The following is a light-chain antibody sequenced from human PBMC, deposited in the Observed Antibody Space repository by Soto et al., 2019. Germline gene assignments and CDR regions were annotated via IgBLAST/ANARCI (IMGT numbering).Light chain of an antibody. CDR3: QQHGTSPIT. V-gene: IGKV3-20*01. J-gene: IGKJ5*01. Sequence: EIVLAQSPATLSLSPGDRATLSCRASQTVIHNHLAWHQQKPGQTPRLLVYGASSRATGIPDRFSGSGSGTDFTLTISRLEPEDFAVYYCQQHGTSPITFGQGTRLEI. CDR1: QTVIHNH. CDR2: GAS.